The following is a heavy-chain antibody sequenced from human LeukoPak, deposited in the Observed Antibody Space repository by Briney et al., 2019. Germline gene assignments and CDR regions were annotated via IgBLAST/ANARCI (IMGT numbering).Heavy chain of an antibody. CDR1: GNTFTGYY. J-gene: IGHJ4*02. CDR3: AREDPVVGATAFDF. Sequence: ASVKVSCKASGNTFTGYYMHWVRQAPGQGLEWMGWMNPNTGGTNYAQKFQGRVTMTRDTSISTAYMELRRLRSDDTAVYYCAREDPVVGATAFDFWGQGTLVTVSS. V-gene: IGHV1-2*02. D-gene: IGHD1-26*01. CDR2: MNPNTGGT.